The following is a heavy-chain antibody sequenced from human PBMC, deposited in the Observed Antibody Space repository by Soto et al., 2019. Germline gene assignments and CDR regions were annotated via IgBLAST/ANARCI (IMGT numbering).Heavy chain of an antibody. D-gene: IGHD2-15*01. CDR3: ASTPLGYCSGGSCYPYYYYGMDV. J-gene: IGHJ6*02. CDR2: ICYSGST. Sequence: QVQLQESGPGLVKPSETLSLTCTVSGGSISSYYWSWIRQPPGKGLEWIGYICYSGSTNYNPSLKSRVTISVDTSKNQFSLKLSSVTAADTAVYYCASTPLGYCSGGSCYPYYYYGMDVWGQGTTVTVSS. V-gene: IGHV4-59*01. CDR1: GGSISSYY.